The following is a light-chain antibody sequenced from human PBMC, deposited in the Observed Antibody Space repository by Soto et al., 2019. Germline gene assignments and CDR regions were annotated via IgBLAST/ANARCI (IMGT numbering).Light chain of an antibody. CDR1: ASDIGGYNF. V-gene: IGLV2-8*01. Sequence: QSVLTQPPSASGSPGQSVAISCTGTASDIGGYNFVSWYQQHPGKAPKLMIYEVNKRPSGVPDRFSGSESGNTASLTVSGLQAEDEADYYCSAHGGTNPYVFGTGTKLTVL. CDR3: SAHGGTNPYV. CDR2: EVN. J-gene: IGLJ1*01.